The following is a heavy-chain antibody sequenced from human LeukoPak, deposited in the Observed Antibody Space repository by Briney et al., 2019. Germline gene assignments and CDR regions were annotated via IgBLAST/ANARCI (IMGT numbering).Heavy chain of an antibody. V-gene: IGHV3-23*01. J-gene: IGHJ3*02. CDR2: LSGSAATT. Sequence: RGSLRLSCSSSGFTFSTYAMSWVRQAPGKGLEWVSGLSGSAATTYYADSAKGRFTISRDNSKNALYLQMNSLRGDDTAIYYCAKSVGIIRRGAFDIWGQGTMVTVSS. CDR3: AKSVGIIRRGAFDI. CDR1: GFTFSTYA. D-gene: IGHD3-10*01.